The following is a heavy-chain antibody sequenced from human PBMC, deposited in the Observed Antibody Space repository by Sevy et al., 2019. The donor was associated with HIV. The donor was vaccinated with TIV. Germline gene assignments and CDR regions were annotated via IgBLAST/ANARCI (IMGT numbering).Heavy chain of an antibody. CDR3: ARESSSTWQAGYYGMAV. J-gene: IGHJ6*02. V-gene: IGHV3-66*01. D-gene: IGHD6-13*01. CDR1: GFTVSSDY. CDR2: IYSGGTT. Sequence: GGSLRLSCAASGFTVSSDYMTWVRQAPGKGLEWVSVIYSGGTTYYADSVKGRFTISRDNSKNTVYLQMNSLRAEDTVVYDCARESSSTWQAGYYGMAVWGQGTTVTVSS.